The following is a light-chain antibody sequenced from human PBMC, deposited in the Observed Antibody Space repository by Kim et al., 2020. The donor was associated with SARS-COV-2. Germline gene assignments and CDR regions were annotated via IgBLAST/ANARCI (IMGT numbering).Light chain of an antibody. Sequence: AYVGDRVTITCRASQTSGTYLNWYQQKPGKAPKLLIYLVSTLQSGVPSRFSGSGSGTDFTLTITSLQPEDFATYYCQQGYNMPTTFGQGTRLEIK. CDR2: LVS. J-gene: IGKJ5*01. CDR3: QQGYNMPTT. V-gene: IGKV1-39*01. CDR1: QTSGTY.